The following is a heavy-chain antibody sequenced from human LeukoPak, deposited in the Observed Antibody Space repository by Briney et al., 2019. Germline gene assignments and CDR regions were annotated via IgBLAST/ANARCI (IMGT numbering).Heavy chain of an antibody. CDR3: ARVSGSGSGGDY. CDR2: ISGYSGNT. D-gene: IGHD3-10*01. V-gene: IGHV1-18*01. J-gene: IGHJ4*02. Sequence: AAVKVSCEASGYSFTSYGITWVRQAPGQGLEWMGRISGYSGNTNVAQRLQGRVTMTTDTSTSTAYMELRSLRSDDTAVYYCARVSGSGSGGDYWGQGTLVTVSS. CDR1: GYSFTSYG.